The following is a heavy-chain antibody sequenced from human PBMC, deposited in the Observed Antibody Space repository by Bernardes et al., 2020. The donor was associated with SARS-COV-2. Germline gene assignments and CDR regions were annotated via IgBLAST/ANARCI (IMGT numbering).Heavy chain of an antibody. J-gene: IGHJ4*02. CDR3: AIDTPGVGGWYSGAFDY. CDR2: IYYSGST. D-gene: IGHD6-19*01. Sequence: SETLSLTCTVSGGSISSGGYYWSWIRQHPGKGLEWIGYIYYSGSTYYNPSLKSRVTISVDTSKNQFSLKLSSVTAADTAVYYCAIDTPGVGGWYSGAFDYWSQGTLVTVSS. V-gene: IGHV4-31*03. CDR1: GGSISSGGYY.